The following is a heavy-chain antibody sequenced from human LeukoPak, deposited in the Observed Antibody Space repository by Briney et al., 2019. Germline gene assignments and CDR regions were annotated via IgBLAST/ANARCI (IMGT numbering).Heavy chain of an antibody. CDR2: IKSKTDGGTT. V-gene: IGHV3-15*01. CDR1: GFTFSNAW. J-gene: IGHJ4*02. Sequence: GGSLRLSCAASGFTFSNAWMSWVRQAPGKGLEWVGRIKSKTDGGTTDYAAPVKGRFTISRDDSKNTLYLQMNSLKTEDTAVYYCMGYCSSTSCYDFDYWGQGTLVTVSS. D-gene: IGHD2-2*01. CDR3: MGYCSSTSCYDFDY.